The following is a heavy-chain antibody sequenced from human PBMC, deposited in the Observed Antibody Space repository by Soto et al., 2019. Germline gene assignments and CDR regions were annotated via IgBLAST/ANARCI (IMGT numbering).Heavy chain of an antibody. CDR2: IFPGDSDT. CDR3: ARLIGSSSWFDS. V-gene: IGHV5-51*01. Sequence: EVQLVQSGAEVKKPGESLKISCKASGYSFTTNWIAWVRQKPGKGLEWMGSIFPGDSDTRYSPSFHGQVTISADESISTAYLQWGSLKASDSAMYYCARLIGSSSWFDSWGQGALVTVSS. CDR1: GYSFTTNW. D-gene: IGHD6-13*01. J-gene: IGHJ5*01.